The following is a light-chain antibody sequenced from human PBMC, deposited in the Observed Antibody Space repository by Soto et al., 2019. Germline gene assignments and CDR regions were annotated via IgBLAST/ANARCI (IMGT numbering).Light chain of an antibody. CDR2: DVS. CDR3: SSDTSSSLYV. V-gene: IGLV2-14*01. J-gene: IGLJ1*01. CDR1: SSDVGGYNY. Sequence: QSALTQPASVSGSPGQSITISCTGTSSDVGGYNYVSWYQQHPGKAPKLMIYDVSNRPSGVSNRFSGSKSGNTASLTISGLQAEDEAYYYCSSDTSSSLYVFGTGTKLTVL.